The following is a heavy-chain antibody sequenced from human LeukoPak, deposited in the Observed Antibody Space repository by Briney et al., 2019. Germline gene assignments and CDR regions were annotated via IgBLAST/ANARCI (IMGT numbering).Heavy chain of an antibody. D-gene: IGHD3-9*01. CDR1: GFTFTDYP. V-gene: IGHV3-21*05. CDR2: IRTTAEGAKYA. CDR3: ATDQRYAFDY. Sequence: GGSLRLSCAASGFTFTDYPMNWVRQAPGKGLEWISNIRTTAEGAKYAYYADSVKGRVTISRDDGKNTLYLHMNSMRDDDTAVYYCATDQRYAFDYWGQGILVTVSS. J-gene: IGHJ4*02.